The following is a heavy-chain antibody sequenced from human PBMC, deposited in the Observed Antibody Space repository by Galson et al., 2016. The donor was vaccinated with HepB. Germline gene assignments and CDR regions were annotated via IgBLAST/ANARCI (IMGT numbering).Heavy chain of an antibody. CDR2: ISPGASDI. V-gene: IGHV5-51*01. J-gene: IGHJ4*02. Sequence: QSGAEVKKPGESLKISCKGSGYSLTTYWIGRVRQMPGKGLEWMGIISPGASDIRYSPSFQGQVTISADQSVSTAYLQWNSLKASDSAMYYCALPVGVSGAFKPVDYWGQGTLVTVSS. CDR1: GYSLTTYW. CDR3: ALPVGVSGAFKPVDY. D-gene: IGHD4-23*01.